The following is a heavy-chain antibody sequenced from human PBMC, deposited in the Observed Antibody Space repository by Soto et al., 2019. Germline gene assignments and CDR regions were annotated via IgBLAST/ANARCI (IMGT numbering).Heavy chain of an antibody. CDR1: GGTFSSYA. V-gene: IGHV1-69*13. CDR3: ARGEQHVVRGVTFDY. Sequence: GASVKVSCKASGGTFSSYAISWVRQAPGQGLEWMGGIIPIRGTPNYAHNFQGRVTITADESTSTAYMELSSLISADTAIYYCARGEQHVVRGVTFDYWGQGTLVTVSS. D-gene: IGHD3-10*01. J-gene: IGHJ4*02. CDR2: IIPIRGTP.